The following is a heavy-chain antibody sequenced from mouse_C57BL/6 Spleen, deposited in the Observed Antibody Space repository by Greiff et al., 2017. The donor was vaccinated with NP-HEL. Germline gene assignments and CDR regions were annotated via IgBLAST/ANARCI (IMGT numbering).Heavy chain of an antibody. CDR2: IWSGGST. CDR1: GFSLTSYG. V-gene: IGHV2-2*01. CDR3: ARIYYRYYAMDY. D-gene: IGHD2-1*01. Sequence: ESGPGLVQPSQSLSITCTVSGFSLTSYGVHWVRQSPGKGLEWLGVIWSGGSTDYNAAFISRLSISKDNSKSQVFFKMNSLQADDTAIYYCARIYYRYYAMDYWGQGTSVTVSS. J-gene: IGHJ4*01.